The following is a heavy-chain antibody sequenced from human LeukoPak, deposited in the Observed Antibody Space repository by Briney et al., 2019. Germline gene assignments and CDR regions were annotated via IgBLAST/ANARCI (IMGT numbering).Heavy chain of an antibody. Sequence: GASVKVSCKASGYTFTGYYMHWVRQAPGQGLEWMGWINPNSGDTNYAQKFQGRVTMTRDTSISTVYMELSSLRSDDTAVYYCARRTAAAGNIFQHWGQGTLVTVSS. CDR2: INPNSGDT. CDR3: ARRTAAAGNIFQH. V-gene: IGHV1-2*02. CDR1: GYTFTGYY. J-gene: IGHJ1*01. D-gene: IGHD6-25*01.